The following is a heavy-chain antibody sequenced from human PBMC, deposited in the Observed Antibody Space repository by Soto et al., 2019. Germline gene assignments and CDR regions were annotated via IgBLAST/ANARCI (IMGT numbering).Heavy chain of an antibody. Sequence: EVQLVESGGGLVQPGGSLRLSCAASGFTFSSYSMNWVRQAPGKGLEWVSYISSSSSTIYYADSVKGRFTISRDNAKNSLYLQMNSMGAEDTADYYCARDFLPDIVVVVAASRFDDWGQGTPVTVSS. V-gene: IGHV3-48*01. CDR1: GFTFSSYS. CDR2: ISSSSSTI. D-gene: IGHD2-15*01. J-gene: IGHJ4*02. CDR3: ARDFLPDIVVVVAASRFDD.